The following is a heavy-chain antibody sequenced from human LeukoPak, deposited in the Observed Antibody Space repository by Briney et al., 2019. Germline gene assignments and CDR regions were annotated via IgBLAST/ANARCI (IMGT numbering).Heavy chain of an antibody. D-gene: IGHD3-10*01. CDR3: ARDEYYYGSGSYFDY. Sequence: PSETLSLTCTVSGGSISSYYWSWIRQPAGKGLEWIGRIYTSGGTNYNPSLKSRVTMSVDTSKNQFSLKLSSVTAADTAVYYCARDEYYYGSGSYFDYWGQGTLVTVSS. J-gene: IGHJ4*02. CDR1: GGSISSYY. CDR2: IYTSGGT. V-gene: IGHV4-4*07.